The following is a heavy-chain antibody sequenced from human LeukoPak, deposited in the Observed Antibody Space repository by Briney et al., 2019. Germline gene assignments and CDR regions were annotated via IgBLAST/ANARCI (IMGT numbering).Heavy chain of an antibody. CDR3: AKSFWWFGEFSPFDY. CDR1: GFTFSSYT. Sequence: NPGGSLRLSCAASGFTFSSYTMNWVRQAPGKGLEWVSSISSSSSSIYYADSMKGRFTISRDNAKNSLYLQMNSLRAEDTAVYYCAKSFWWFGEFSPFDYRGQGTLVTVSS. V-gene: IGHV3-21*01. CDR2: ISSSSSSI. D-gene: IGHD3-10*01. J-gene: IGHJ4*02.